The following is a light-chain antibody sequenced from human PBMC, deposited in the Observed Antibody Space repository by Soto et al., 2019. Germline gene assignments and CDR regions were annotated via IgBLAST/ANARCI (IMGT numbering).Light chain of an antibody. Sequence: TPPASLSGSPWQSITISCTGTSSYVGSYNLVSWYQQHPGKAPKLMIYEGSKRPSGVSNRFSGSKSGNTASLTISGLQAEDEADYYCCSYAGSSLYVFGTGTRSPS. CDR3: CSYAGSSLYV. CDR2: EGS. J-gene: IGLJ1*01. V-gene: IGLV2-23*01. CDR1: SSYVGSYNL.